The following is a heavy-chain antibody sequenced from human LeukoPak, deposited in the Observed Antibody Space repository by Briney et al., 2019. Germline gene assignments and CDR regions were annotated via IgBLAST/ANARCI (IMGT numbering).Heavy chain of an antibody. CDR1: GDTFSRNT. CDR3: ARDGGAALSLDI. CDR2: SIPILDMA. D-gene: IGHD3-16*01. V-gene: IGHV1-69*04. Sequence: SVKVSCKASGDTFSRNTISWVRQAPGQGLEWMGRSIPILDMANYAQKFQGRVTITADKSTSTAYMELSSLRSEDTAVYYCARDGGAALSLDIWGQGTMATVSS. J-gene: IGHJ3*02.